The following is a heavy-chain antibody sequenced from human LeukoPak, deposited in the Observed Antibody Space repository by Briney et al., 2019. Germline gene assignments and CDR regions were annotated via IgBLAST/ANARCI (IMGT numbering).Heavy chain of an antibody. D-gene: IGHD3-10*01. CDR1: GYTFTGYY. V-gene: IGHV1-2*02. CDR2: INPNSGGT. J-gene: IGHJ4*02. CDR3: ARDRRFGDPADY. Sequence: ASVKVSCKASGYTFTGYYMHWVRQAPGQGLAWMGWINPNSGGTNYAQKFQGRVTMTRDTSISTAYMELSRLRSDDTAVYYCARDRRFGDPADYWGQGTLVTVSS.